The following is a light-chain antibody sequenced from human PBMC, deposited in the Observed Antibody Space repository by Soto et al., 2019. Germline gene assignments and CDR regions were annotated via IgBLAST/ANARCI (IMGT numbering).Light chain of an antibody. CDR2: GAP. CDR1: QTISSW. J-gene: IGKJ3*01. V-gene: IGKV1-27*01. CDR3: QNHNRAPIT. Sequence: DIQMTQSPSTLSGSVGDRVTITCRASQTISSWLAWYQQKPGKAPKLLIYGAPKLDSGVPSRFSGGGSGTNFTLTISSLQPEDVGTYYCQNHNRAPITFGQGTKVDIK.